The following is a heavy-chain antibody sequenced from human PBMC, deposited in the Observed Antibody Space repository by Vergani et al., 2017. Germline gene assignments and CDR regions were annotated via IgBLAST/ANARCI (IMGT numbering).Heavy chain of an antibody. V-gene: IGHV3-7*01. J-gene: IGHJ3*02. CDR2: IMPDGSAT. CDR3: AKSGFVGAFET. CDR1: GSTFSNYS. Sequence: EMQLVESGGGVVQPGGSLRLACVGYGSTFSNYSLSWVRQAPGRGLEWVANIMPDGSATMYADSLRGRFSISRDNAKNSLHLHMSSLRVEDTAVYFCAKSGFVGAFETWGQGTMVTVSS. D-gene: IGHD6-6*01.